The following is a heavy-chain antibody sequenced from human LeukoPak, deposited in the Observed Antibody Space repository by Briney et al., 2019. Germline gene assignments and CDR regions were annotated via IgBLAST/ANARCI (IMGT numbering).Heavy chain of an antibody. CDR3: ARSDYGDYNFDY. CDR1: GGTFSSYA. D-gene: IGHD4-17*01. CDR2: IIPIFGTA. V-gene: IGHV1-69*05. J-gene: IGHJ4*02. Sequence: SVKVSCKASGGTFSSYAISWVRQAPGQGLEWMGGIIPIFGTANYAQKFQGRVTITTDESTSTAYMELSSLRSEDTAVYYCARSDYGDYNFDYWGQGTLVTVPS.